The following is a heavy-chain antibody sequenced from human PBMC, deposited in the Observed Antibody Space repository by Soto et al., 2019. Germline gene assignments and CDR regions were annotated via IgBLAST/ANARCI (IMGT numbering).Heavy chain of an antibody. CDR1: GGSVSSGSYY. CDR2: IYYSGST. J-gene: IGHJ3*02. CDR3: ARGGTMIVVVSRGAFDI. V-gene: IGHV4-61*01. Sequence: PSETLSLTCTVSGGSVSSGSYYWSWIRQPPGKGLEWIGYIYYSGSTNYNPSLKSRVTISVDTSKNQFSLKLSSVTAADTAVYYCARGGTMIVVVSRGAFDIWGQGTMVTVS. D-gene: IGHD3-22*01.